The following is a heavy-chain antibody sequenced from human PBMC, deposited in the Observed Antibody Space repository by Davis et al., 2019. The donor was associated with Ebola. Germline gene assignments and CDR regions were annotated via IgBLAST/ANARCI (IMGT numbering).Heavy chain of an antibody. Sequence: PGGSLRLSCAASGFTFSSYEMNWVRQAPGKGLEWVSLLSGDGGSTYYADSVKGRFTISRDNSKNSLYLQMNSLRTEDAALYYCAKVADCSSTSCYTPYYYYGMDVWGQGTTVTVSS. CDR3: AKVADCSSTSCYTPYYYYGMDV. J-gene: IGHJ6*02. D-gene: IGHD2-2*02. V-gene: IGHV3-43*02. CDR1: GFTFSSYE. CDR2: LSGDGGST.